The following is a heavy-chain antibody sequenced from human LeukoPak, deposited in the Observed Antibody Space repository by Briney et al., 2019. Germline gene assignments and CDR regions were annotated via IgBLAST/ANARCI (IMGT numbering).Heavy chain of an antibody. CDR2: INHSGST. CDR3: ARGVSRHIVVVTALISGTWFDP. J-gene: IGHJ5*02. V-gene: IGHV4-39*07. CDR1: GGSISSSSYY. D-gene: IGHD2-21*02. Sequence: SETLSLTCTVSGGSISSSSYYWSWIRQPPGKGLEWIGEINHSGSTNYNPSLKSRVTISVDTSKNQFSLKLSSVTAADTAVYYCARGVSRHIVVVTALISGTWFDPWGQGTLVTVSS.